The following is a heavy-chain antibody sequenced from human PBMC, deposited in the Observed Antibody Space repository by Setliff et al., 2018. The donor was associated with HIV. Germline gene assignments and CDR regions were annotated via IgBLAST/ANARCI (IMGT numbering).Heavy chain of an antibody. D-gene: IGHD6-6*01. Sequence: GESLKISCQGSGYIFTNYWIGWVRQMPGKGLEWIGIIYPRDSDSKYSPSFQGQVTISADKSISTAYLQWSSLKASDTAMYYCARGPAARPGYYYYYMDVWGKGTTVTVSS. CDR1: GYIFTNYW. CDR3: ARGPAARPGYYYYYMDV. V-gene: IGHV5-51*01. CDR2: IYPRDSDS. J-gene: IGHJ6*03.